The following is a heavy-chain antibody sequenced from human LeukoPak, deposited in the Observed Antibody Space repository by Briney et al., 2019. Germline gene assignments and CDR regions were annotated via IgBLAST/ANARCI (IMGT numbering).Heavy chain of an antibody. CDR3: ARGVVDDYVWGSYRFFDY. CDR2: IYYSGCT. D-gene: IGHD3-16*02. CDR1: GGSISSYY. V-gene: IGHV4-59*01. J-gene: IGHJ4*02. Sequence: SETLSLTCTVSGGSISSYYWSWIRQPPGKGLEGIGYIYYSGCTNYNPSLKSRVTISVDTSKNQFSLKLSSVTAADAAVYYCARGVVDDYVWGSYRFFDYWGQGTLVTVSS.